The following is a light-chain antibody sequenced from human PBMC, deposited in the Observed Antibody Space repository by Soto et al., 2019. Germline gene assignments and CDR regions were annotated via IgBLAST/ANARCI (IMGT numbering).Light chain of an antibody. J-gene: IGLJ1*01. CDR3: GSYSSTTTREV. CDR1: SSDVGGYDF. CDR2: EVT. Sequence: QPALAQPASVSGSPGQSITISCTGASSDVGGYDFVSWYQHHPGTPPKLIIYEVTHRPSGVSHRFSGSKSASTASLPISGLQVEDEADYFCGSYSSTTTREVFGTGTKVTVL. V-gene: IGLV2-14*01.